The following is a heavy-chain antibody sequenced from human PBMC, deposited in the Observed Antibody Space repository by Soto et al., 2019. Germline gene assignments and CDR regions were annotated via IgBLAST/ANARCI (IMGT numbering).Heavy chain of an antibody. Sequence: GGSLRLSCVASGFTFTRYWMSWVRQAPGKGLEWVANIKEDGNEKYYVDSVKGRFTISRDNAKNSLYLQMNSLRAEAAAVYYSARDHEVFFAYWGQGTLVSVTS. D-gene: IGHD3-10*01. CDR2: IKEDGNEK. CDR1: GFTFTRYW. J-gene: IGHJ4*02. V-gene: IGHV3-7*01. CDR3: ARDHEVFFAY.